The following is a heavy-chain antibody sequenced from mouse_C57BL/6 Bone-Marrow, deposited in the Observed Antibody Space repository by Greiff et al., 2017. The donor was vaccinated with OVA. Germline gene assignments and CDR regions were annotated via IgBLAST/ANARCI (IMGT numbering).Heavy chain of an antibody. J-gene: IGHJ2*01. CDR1: GYTFTSYW. D-gene: IGHD1-1*01. CDR3: ARSVFITTVVATYYFDY. CDR2: INPSSGYT. Sequence: QVQLQHSGAELAKPGASVKLSCKASGYTFTSYWMHWVKQRPGQCLEWIGYINPSSGYTKYNQKFKDKATLTADKSSSTAYMQLSSLTYEDSAVYYCARSVFITTVVATYYFDYWGQGTTLTVSS. V-gene: IGHV1-7*01.